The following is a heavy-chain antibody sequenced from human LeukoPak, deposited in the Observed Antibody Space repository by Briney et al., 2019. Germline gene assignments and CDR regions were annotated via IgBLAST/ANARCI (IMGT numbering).Heavy chain of an antibody. J-gene: IGHJ5*02. D-gene: IGHD3-10*01. CDR2: VYYTGRT. Sequence: SETLSLTCTVSGDSVTNGYFYWAWLRQPPGKGLEWIATVYYTGRTYYNPSLKSRVTISVDTSKNQFFLKLKSVVAPDTALYYCARNSGSGSLSRPFDPWGQGTLVTVSS. CDR1: GDSVTNGYFY. CDR3: ARNSGSGSLSRPFDP. V-gene: IGHV4-39*01.